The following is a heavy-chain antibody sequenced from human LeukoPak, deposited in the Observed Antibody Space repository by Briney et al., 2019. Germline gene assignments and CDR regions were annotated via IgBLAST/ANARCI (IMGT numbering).Heavy chain of an antibody. CDR2: VHPNSGNT. J-gene: IGHJ5*02. CDR3: ARGPRNDP. V-gene: IGHV1-8*01. Sequence: ASVKVSYKTSGYPFSTWEINWVRQAAGQGLEWMGWVHPNSGNTAYAQKFQGRVTMTRDTSISTAYMVLSGLRSDDTAVYFCARGPRNDPWGQGTLVTVSS. CDR1: GYPFSTWE.